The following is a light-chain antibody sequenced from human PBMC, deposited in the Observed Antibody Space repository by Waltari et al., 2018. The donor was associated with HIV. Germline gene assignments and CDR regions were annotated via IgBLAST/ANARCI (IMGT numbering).Light chain of an antibody. CDR2: RNN. J-gene: IGLJ3*02. Sequence: QSVLTQPPSASGTPGQRGTVSCSGTNSTIGSNFVYWYQPLPGTAPKRLIYRNNQRPSGVPDRLFGSKTGTSSSLAICGLRYEDEADYYCAAWDDTMNGWVFGGGTKLTVL. CDR3: AAWDDTMNGWV. V-gene: IGLV1-47*01. CDR1: NSTIGSNF.